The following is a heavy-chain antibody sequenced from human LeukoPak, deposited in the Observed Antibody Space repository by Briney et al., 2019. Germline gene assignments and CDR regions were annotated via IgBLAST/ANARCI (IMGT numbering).Heavy chain of an antibody. V-gene: IGHV3-15*01. J-gene: IGHJ4*02. Sequence: PGGSLTLSCVDSGFTFTNAWMSWVRQAQGKGLEWIGRIKSKTDGETTNYAAPVRGRFTISRDDSKSAVYLQMNSLKIEDTAVYYCTTDLGTYYHGSQRLIPIDYWGQGTLVTVSS. CDR1: GFTFTNAW. CDR2: IKSKTDGETT. CDR3: TTDLGTYYHGSQRLIPIDY. D-gene: IGHD3-10*01.